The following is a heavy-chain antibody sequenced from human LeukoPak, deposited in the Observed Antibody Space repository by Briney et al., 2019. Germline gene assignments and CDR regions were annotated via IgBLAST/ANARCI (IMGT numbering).Heavy chain of an antibody. J-gene: IGHJ4*02. Sequence: PSETLSPTCAVSGGSISSGGYSWSWIRQPPGKGLEWIGYIYHSGSTYYNPSLKSRVTISVDRSKNQFSLKLSSVTAADTAVYYCARGYYGDYDWDYWGQGTLVTVSS. CDR1: GGSISSGGYS. CDR3: ARGYYGDYDWDY. V-gene: IGHV4-30-2*01. CDR2: IYHSGST. D-gene: IGHD4-17*01.